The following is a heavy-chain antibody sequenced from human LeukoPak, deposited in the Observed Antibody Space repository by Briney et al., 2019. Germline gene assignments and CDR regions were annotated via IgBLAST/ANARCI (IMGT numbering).Heavy chain of an antibody. D-gene: IGHD3-22*01. Sequence: PSETLSLTCIVSGGSISSTTYYWGWIRQPPGKRLEWIGSIYYSGNTYYNPSLKSRVTISVDTSKNQFSLKLSSVTAADTAVYYCARLSGYSSGHYYSDYWGQGTLVTVSS. V-gene: IGHV4-39*07. J-gene: IGHJ4*02. CDR3: ARLSGYSSGHYYSDY. CDR1: GGSISSTTYY. CDR2: IYYSGNT.